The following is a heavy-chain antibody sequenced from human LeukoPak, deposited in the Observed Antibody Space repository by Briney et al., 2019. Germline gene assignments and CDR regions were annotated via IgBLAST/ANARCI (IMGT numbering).Heavy chain of an antibody. J-gene: IGHJ5*02. Sequence: SGGSLRLSCAASGFAVSSNYMSWVRQAPGKGLEWVSFIYSAGSTYYADSVKGRFTISRDNSKNTLYLQMNSLRAGDTAVCDCARGSDWLDPWGEGTLVTVSS. CDR3: ARGSDWLDP. CDR1: GFAVSSNY. V-gene: IGHV3-66*01. CDR2: IYSAGST.